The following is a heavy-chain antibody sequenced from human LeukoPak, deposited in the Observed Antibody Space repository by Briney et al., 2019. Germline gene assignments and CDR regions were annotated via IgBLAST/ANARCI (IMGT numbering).Heavy chain of an antibody. Sequence: PSETLSLTCAVYGGSLSGFYWSWIRQSPGKGLEWIGEINQSGSTNYNPSLKSRVTISVDTSKNQFSLKLSSVTAADTAVYYCARRYGSGSSGTFDYWGQGTLVTVSS. CDR2: INQSGST. V-gene: IGHV4-34*01. J-gene: IGHJ4*02. CDR3: ARRYGSGSSGTFDY. D-gene: IGHD3-10*01. CDR1: GGSLSGFY.